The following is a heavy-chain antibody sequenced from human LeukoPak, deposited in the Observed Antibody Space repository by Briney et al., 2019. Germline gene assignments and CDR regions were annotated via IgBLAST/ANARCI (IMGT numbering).Heavy chain of an antibody. Sequence: PGGSLRLSCAASGFTFSNAWMSWVRQAPGKGLEGVGRIKSKTDGGTTDYAAPGKGRFTISRDDSKNTLYLQMNSLKTEDTAVYYCTTGSIAAAGTSGAFDIWGQGTMVTVSS. D-gene: IGHD6-13*01. CDR3: TTGSIAAAGTSGAFDI. CDR1: GFTFSNAW. J-gene: IGHJ3*02. V-gene: IGHV3-15*01. CDR2: IKSKTDGGTT.